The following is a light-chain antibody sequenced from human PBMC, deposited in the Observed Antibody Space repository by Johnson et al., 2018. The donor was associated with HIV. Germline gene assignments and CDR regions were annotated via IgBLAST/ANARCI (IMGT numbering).Light chain of an antibody. CDR3: GTWDSRLTSYV. J-gene: IGLJ1*01. CDR2: DNN. Sequence: QSVLTQPPSVSAAPGQRVTISCSGSSSNIGNNYVSWYQQLPGTAPKLLIYDNNKRPSGIPGRFSGSKSGPSATLGITGLQTGDEADYYCGTWDSRLTSYVFGAGTKVTVL. CDR1: SSNIGNNY. V-gene: IGLV1-51*01.